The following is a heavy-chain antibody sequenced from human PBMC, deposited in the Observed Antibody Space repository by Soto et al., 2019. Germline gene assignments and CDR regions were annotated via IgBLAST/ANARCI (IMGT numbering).Heavy chain of an antibody. CDR3: ARGDYYEIHDY. CDR2: TNAGNGNT. Sequence: QVQLVQSGAEVKKPGASVKVSCKASGYTFTSYAMHWVRQAPGQRLEWMGWTNAGNGNTKYSSKAQXRVTITRDTSASTAYMELSSLRSEDTAVYYCARGDYYEIHDYWGQGTLVTVSS. D-gene: IGHD3-22*01. V-gene: IGHV1-3*01. CDR1: GYTFTSYA. J-gene: IGHJ4*02.